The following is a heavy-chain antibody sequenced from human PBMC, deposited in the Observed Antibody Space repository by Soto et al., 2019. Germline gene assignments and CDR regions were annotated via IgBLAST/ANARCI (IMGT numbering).Heavy chain of an antibody. CDR2: IVPIYRNA. J-gene: IGHJ4*02. D-gene: IGHD6-13*01. CDR3: ARDSGAKLSSS. V-gene: IGHV1-69*13. CDR1: GGTFSSYR. Sequence: SVKVSCKASGGTFSSYRFNWVRQARGQGLEWLGGIVPIYRNADYAQKFQGRVTITADESTRTVYLELSSLKSQDTALYYCARDSGAKLSSSWGQGTLVTVSS.